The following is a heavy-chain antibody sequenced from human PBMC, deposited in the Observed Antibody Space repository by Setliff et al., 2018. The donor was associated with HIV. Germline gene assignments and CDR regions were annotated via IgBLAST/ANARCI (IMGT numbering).Heavy chain of an antibody. Sequence: LSCAASGFTFSSYDVHWVRQPTGKRLEWVSSIRTTGDTYYPGSVMGRFTISRENAKNSLYLQMNSLRAEDTAVYYCAKTSSSSEYYFDYWGQGTLVTVSS. CDR2: IRTTGDT. CDR1: GFTFSSYD. J-gene: IGHJ4*02. CDR3: AKTSSSSEYYFDY. V-gene: IGHV3-13*01. D-gene: IGHD6-13*01.